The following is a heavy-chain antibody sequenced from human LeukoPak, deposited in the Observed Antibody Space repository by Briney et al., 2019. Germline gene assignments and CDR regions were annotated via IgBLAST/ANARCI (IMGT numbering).Heavy chain of an antibody. D-gene: IGHD5-24*01. J-gene: IGHJ3*02. CDR2: IYTTGSK. V-gene: IGHV4-4*09. Sequence: SQTLSLTCTVSGSSIGTYSWGWIRQPPGKGLESVGDIYTTGSKSYIASLKSRVTMSLDTSKYQFSLRLCSVPAADTAVFYCARHRAEMATIPDDAFDIWGQGTTVTVSS. CDR1: GSSIGTYS. CDR3: ARHRAEMATIPDDAFDI.